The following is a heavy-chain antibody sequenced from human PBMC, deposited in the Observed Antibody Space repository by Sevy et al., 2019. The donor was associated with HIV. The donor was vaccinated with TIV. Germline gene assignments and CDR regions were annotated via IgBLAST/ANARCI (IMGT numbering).Heavy chain of an antibody. Sequence: WGSLRLSCAASGFTFSSYEMNWVRQAPGKGLEWVSYISSSGSTIYYADSVKGRFTISRDNAKNSLYLQMNSLRAEDTAVYYRARSGYSYGYYFDYWGQGTLVIVSS. CDR2: ISSSGSTI. V-gene: IGHV3-48*03. J-gene: IGHJ4*02. CDR1: GFTFSSYE. CDR3: ARSGYSYGYYFDY. D-gene: IGHD5-18*01.